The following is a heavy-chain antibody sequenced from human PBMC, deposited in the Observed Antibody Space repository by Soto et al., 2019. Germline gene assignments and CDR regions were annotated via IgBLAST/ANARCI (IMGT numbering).Heavy chain of an antibody. CDR3: ARGVPSVQEWLVPSWFDP. D-gene: IGHD6-19*01. V-gene: IGHV1-2*02. CDR2: INPNGGDT. Sequence: GASVKVSCKTSGDSFNDYYIHWVRQAPGQGLEWMGWINPNGGDTKYAQKLQGRVTMTTNTSTSTAYMERSSLRSDDTAVYYCARGVPSVQEWLVPSWFDPWGQGTLVTVSS. J-gene: IGHJ5*02. CDR1: GDSFNDYY.